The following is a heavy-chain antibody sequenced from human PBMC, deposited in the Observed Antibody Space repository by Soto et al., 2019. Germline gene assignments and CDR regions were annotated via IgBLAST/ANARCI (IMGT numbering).Heavy chain of an antibody. CDR1: GFTFSSYV. CDR2: ITSNGGST. V-gene: IGHV3-64D*06. CDR3: LVASAAY. Sequence: GGSLRLSCSASGFTFSSYVMNWVRQAPGKGLEYVSGITSNGGSTFYADSVKGRFIISRDNSQSTVYLQMSSLTTADTAVYYCLVASAAYWGQGTQVTVSS. D-gene: IGHD6-13*01. J-gene: IGHJ4*02.